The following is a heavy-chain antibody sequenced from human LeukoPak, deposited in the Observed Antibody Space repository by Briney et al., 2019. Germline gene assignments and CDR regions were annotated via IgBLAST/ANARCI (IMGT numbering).Heavy chain of an antibody. CDR1: GGSISSGGYY. V-gene: IGHV4-31*03. D-gene: IGHD3-9*01. Sequence: SETLSLTCTVSGGSISSGGYYWSWIRQHPGKGLEWIGYIYYSGSTYYNPSRKSRVTISVDTSKNQFSLKLSSVTAADTAVYYCARGSYDILTGYYTAIDYWGQGTLVTVSS. J-gene: IGHJ4*02. CDR3: ARGSYDILTGYYTAIDY. CDR2: IYYSGST.